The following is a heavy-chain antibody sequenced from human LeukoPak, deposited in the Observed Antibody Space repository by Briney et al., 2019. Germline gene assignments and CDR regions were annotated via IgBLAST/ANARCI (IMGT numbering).Heavy chain of an antibody. J-gene: IGHJ4*02. D-gene: IGHD5-18*01. CDR3: ARRHKRGAYSYGVDY. CDR2: IYPDDSDT. V-gene: IGHV5-51*01. Sequence: GESLKISCKGSGYSFTNYWIAWVRQMPGKGLEWMGIIYPDDSDTRYSPSFQGQVTISADKSISTAYLQWNSLKASDTAMYYCARRHKRGAYSYGVDYWGQGTLVTVSS. CDR1: GYSFTNYW.